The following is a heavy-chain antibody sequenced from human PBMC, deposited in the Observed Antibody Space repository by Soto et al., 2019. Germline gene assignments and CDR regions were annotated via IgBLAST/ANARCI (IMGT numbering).Heavy chain of an antibody. J-gene: IGHJ4*02. CDR3: ARVFPDGWVEPGVVRGYLDT. D-gene: IGHD3-10*01. Sequence: QAQMVQSGAEVKEPGSSVQVSCKASVEFFSNYVISWVRQAPGQCLDWMGGIIPIFGTISYAEKFQGRVTITAGESTNTVYMQLRGKRSANTAVYYCARVFPDGWVEPGVVRGYLDTWGRGTLVTVSS. CDR2: IIPIFGTI. V-gene: IGHV1-69*01. CDR1: VEFFSNYV.